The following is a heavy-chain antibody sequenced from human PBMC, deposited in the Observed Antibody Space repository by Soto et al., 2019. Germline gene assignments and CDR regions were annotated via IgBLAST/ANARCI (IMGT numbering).Heavy chain of an antibody. Sequence: GGSLRLSCAASGFTFRSFTMNWVRQAPGKGLEWVSTISSNSAYIYYTDALRGRFTISRDNAKNSLHLQMNSLRAEDTAVYYCTTDASRDSSARGWFDPWGPGTLVTVSS. CDR1: GFTFRSFT. D-gene: IGHD6-13*01. CDR3: TTDASRDSSARGWFDP. CDR2: ISSNSAYI. J-gene: IGHJ5*02. V-gene: IGHV3-21*01.